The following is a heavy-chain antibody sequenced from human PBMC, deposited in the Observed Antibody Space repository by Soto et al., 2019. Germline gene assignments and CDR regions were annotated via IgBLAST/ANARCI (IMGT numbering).Heavy chain of an antibody. CDR3: ASAAIGYCIGGSCPNWFDP. V-gene: IGHV4-59*01. Sequence: SETLSLTCTVSGGSISSYYWSWIRQPPGKGLEWIGYIYYSGSTNYNPSLKSRVTISVDTSKNQFSLKLSSVTAADTAVYYCASAAIGYCIGGSCPNWFDPWGQGTLVTVSS. CDR1: GGSISSYY. CDR2: IYYSGST. D-gene: IGHD2-15*01. J-gene: IGHJ5*02.